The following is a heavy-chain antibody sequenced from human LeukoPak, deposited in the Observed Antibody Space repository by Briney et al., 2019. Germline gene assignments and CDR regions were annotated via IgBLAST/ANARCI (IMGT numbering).Heavy chain of an antibody. CDR1: GYTFTGYY. CDR2: INPNSGGT. CDR3: ARAVYDILTGYYTNWFDP. J-gene: IGHJ5*02. D-gene: IGHD3-9*01. V-gene: IGHV1-2*02. Sequence: ASVTVSCKASGYTFTGYYMHWVRQAPGQGLEWVGWINPNSGGTNYAQKFQGRVTMTRDTSISTAYMELSRLRSDDTAVYYCARAVYDILTGYYTNWFDPWGQGTLVTVSS.